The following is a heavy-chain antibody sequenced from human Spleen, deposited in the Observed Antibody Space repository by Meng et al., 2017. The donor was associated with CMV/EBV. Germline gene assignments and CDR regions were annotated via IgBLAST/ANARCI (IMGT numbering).Heavy chain of an antibody. CDR2: ISGRSAYK. Sequence: YSMHWVRKTPGKGLEWLSSISGRSAYKYYADSMRGRFTISRDNAKNSLFLQMDRLRLEDTGVYYCARDMTLVRGVNVTFPYVCDHWGQGTLVTVSS. V-gene: IGHV3-21*01. CDR1: YS. J-gene: IGHJ4*02. D-gene: IGHD3-10*01. CDR3: ARDMTLVRGVNVTFPYVCDH.